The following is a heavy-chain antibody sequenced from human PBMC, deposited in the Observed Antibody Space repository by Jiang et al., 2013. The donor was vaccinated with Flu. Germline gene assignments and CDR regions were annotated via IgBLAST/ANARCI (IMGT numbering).Heavy chain of an antibody. D-gene: IGHD2-15*01. J-gene: IGHJ3*02. CDR2: ISYRGDT. CDR3: ARGFCTGGICQNFGDTFDI. V-gene: IGHV4-59*01. Sequence: GSGLVKPSETLSLTCTVPSGSISSDFYSWIRRPPGKGLEWIGYISYRGDTKYNPSLKSRVTISADTSKNQISVKLTSVTAADTAVYYCARGFCTGGICQNFGDTFDIWGQGTMVTVSS. CDR1: SGSISSDF.